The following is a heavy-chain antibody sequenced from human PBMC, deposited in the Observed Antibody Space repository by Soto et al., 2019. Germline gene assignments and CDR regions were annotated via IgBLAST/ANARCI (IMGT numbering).Heavy chain of an antibody. D-gene: IGHD2-21*02. CDR2: GST. CDR3: ARDKGVTVPSHEFRYYYYYGMDV. J-gene: IGHJ6*02. V-gene: IGHV4-31*02. Sequence: GSTYYNPSLKSRVTISVDTSKNQFSLKLSSVTAADTAVYYCARDKGVTVPSHEFRYYYYYGMDVWGQGTTVTVSS.